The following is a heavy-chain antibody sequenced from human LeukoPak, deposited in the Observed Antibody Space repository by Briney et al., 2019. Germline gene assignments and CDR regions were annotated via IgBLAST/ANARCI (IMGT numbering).Heavy chain of an antibody. CDR1: GYTFTRYG. J-gene: IGHJ4*02. V-gene: IGHV1-8*01. CDR2: MNPNSGNT. D-gene: IGHD3-22*01. Sequence: ASVKVSCKASGYTFTRYGINWVRQATGQGLEWMGWMNPNSGNTGYAQKFQGRVTMTRNTSISTAYMELSSLRSEDTAVYYCARADYDSSGSTRKQIDYWGQGTLVTVSS. CDR3: ARADYDSSGSTRKQIDY.